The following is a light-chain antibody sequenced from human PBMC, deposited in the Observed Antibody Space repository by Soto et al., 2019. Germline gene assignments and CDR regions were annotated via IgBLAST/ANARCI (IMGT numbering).Light chain of an antibody. CDR1: QSISNW. CDR2: KAS. J-gene: IGKJ2*01. CDR3: QQYDRFPYT. Sequence: DIQMTQSPSTLSASVGDTVTITCRGSQSISNWLAWYQQKPGQAPKLLIHKASTLESGVPSRFSGSGSGTEFTLTISSLQPDDFATFYCQQYDRFPYTFGQGTKLEIK. V-gene: IGKV1-5*03.